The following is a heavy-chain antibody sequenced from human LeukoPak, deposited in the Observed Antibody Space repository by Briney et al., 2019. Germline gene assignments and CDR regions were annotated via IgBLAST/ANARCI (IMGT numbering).Heavy chain of an antibody. J-gene: IGHJ3*02. Sequence: SVKVSCKASGGTFSSYAISWVRQAPGQGLEWMGRIIPILGIANYAQKFQGRVTNTADKSTSTAYMELSSLRSEDTAVYYYAREKVVGVTRTSNAFDIWGQGTMVTVSS. D-gene: IGHD2-15*01. CDR2: IIPILGIA. CDR3: AREKVVGVTRTSNAFDI. V-gene: IGHV1-69*04. CDR1: GGTFSSYA.